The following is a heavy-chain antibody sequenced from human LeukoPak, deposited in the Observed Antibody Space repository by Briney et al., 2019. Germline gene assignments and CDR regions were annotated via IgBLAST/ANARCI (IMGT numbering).Heavy chain of an antibody. V-gene: IGHV3-7*01. CDR1: GFTFRSYS. CDR3: ASKNYGDYGSAFDI. CDR2: IKQDGSEK. Sequence: PGGSLRLSCAASGFTFRSYSMSWVRQAPGKGLEWVANIKQDGSEKYYVDSVKGRFTISRDNAKNSLYLQMNSLRAEDTAVYYCASKNYGDYGSAFDIWGQGTMVTVSS. D-gene: IGHD4-17*01. J-gene: IGHJ3*02.